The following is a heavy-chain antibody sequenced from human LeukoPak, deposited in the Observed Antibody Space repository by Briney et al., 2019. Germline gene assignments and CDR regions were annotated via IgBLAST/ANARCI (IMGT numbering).Heavy chain of an antibody. D-gene: IGHD5-12*01. J-gene: IGHJ3*02. CDR2: IIPVFGTT. CDR1: GDSFSSYA. V-gene: IGHV1-69*01. CDR3: ATGGGYVDAFDI. Sequence: SVKVSCKASGDSFSSYAISWVRQAPGQGLEWMGGIIPVFGTTTYAPKFQGRVSITADESTTTAYLELRSLRSEDTAVYYCATGGGYVDAFDIWGQGTVVTVSS.